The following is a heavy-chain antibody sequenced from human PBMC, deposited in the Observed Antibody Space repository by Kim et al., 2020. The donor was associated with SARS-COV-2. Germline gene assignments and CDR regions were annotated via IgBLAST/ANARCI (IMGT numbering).Heavy chain of an antibody. J-gene: IGHJ4*02. Sequence: SVKVSCKASGGTFSSYAISWVRQAPGQGLEWMGRIIPILGISNYAQKFQGRVTITADKSTSTAYMELSSLRSEDTAVYYCARLGSRYGDYVGWGQGTLV. CDR3: ARLGSRYGDYVG. D-gene: IGHD4-17*01. V-gene: IGHV1-69*04. CDR2: IIPILGIS. CDR1: GGTFSSYA.